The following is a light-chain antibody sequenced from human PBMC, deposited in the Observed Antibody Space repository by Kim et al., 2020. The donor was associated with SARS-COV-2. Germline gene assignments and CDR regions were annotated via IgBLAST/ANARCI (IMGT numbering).Light chain of an antibody. CDR1: QSVSSY. CDR3: QQRANWPIT. J-gene: IGKJ5*01. Sequence: LSPGERATLSCRASQSVSSYLAWYQQKPGQAPRLLIYDASNRATGIPARFSGSGSGTDFTLTISSLEPEDFAVYYCQQRANWPITFGQGTRLEIK. CDR2: DAS. V-gene: IGKV3-11*01.